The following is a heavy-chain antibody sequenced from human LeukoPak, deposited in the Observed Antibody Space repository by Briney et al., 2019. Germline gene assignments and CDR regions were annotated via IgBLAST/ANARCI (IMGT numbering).Heavy chain of an antibody. Sequence: GGSLRLSCAASGFTFSSYAMSWVRQAPGKGLEWVSAISGSGGSAYHADSVKGRFTISRDNSKNTLYLQMNSLRAEDTAVYYCAEASNSSSWYFYFDYWGQGTLVTVSS. CDR2: ISGSGGSA. CDR3: AEASNSSSWYFYFDY. CDR1: GFTFSSYA. J-gene: IGHJ4*02. D-gene: IGHD6-13*01. V-gene: IGHV3-23*01.